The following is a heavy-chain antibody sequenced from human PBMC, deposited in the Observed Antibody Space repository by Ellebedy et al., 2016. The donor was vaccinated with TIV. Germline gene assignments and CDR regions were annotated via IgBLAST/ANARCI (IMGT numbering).Heavy chain of an antibody. CDR2: KRFDGRNE. V-gene: IGHV3-30*02. CDR3: TRGTNSPPGAVAGTGFDC. J-gene: IGHJ4*02. D-gene: IGHD6-19*01. Sequence: GESLKISCVASGFSFSTYGMHWVRQAPGKGLEWVAFKRFDGRNEYNRDSVKGRFIISRDVSKNTLYLQMNRLRAEDTAMYYCTRGTNSPPGAVAGTGFDCWGQGTLVIVSS. CDR1: GFSFSTYG.